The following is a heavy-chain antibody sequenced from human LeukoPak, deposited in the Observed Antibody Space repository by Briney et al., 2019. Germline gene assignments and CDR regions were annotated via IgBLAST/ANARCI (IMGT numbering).Heavy chain of an antibody. Sequence: ASVKVSCKASGGTFSSYAISWVRQGPGQGLEWMGRIIPIFGIANYAQKFQGRVTITADKSTSTAYMELSSLRSEDTAVYYCARDSTAVAGGNWFDPWGQGTLVTVSS. CDR2: IIPIFGIA. V-gene: IGHV1-69*04. D-gene: IGHD6-19*01. CDR1: GGTFSSYA. J-gene: IGHJ5*02. CDR3: ARDSTAVAGGNWFDP.